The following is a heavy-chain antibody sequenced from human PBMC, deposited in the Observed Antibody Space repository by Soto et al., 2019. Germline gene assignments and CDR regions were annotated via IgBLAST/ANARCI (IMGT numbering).Heavy chain of an antibody. D-gene: IGHD6-6*01. CDR3: AKEGPASRPSEADS. CDR2: ISGSGGST. CDR1: GFTFISYA. V-gene: IGHV3-23*01. J-gene: IGHJ4*02. Sequence: EVQLLESGGGLVQPGGSLRLSCAASGFTFISYAMSWVRQAPGKGLECVSSISGSGGSTYYADSVKGRVAISRDNSKNTLYLQMNSLRAEDTAVYYGAKEGPASRPSEADSWGQGTLVTVS.